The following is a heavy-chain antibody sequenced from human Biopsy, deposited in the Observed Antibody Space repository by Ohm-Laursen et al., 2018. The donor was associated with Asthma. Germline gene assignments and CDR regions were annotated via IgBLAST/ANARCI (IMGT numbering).Heavy chain of an antibody. J-gene: IGHJ4*02. CDR1: GGTFNSYA. V-gene: IGHV1-69*13. CDR2: INPVFGTT. Sequence: ASVKVSCKSLGGTFNSYAIGWVRQAPGQGLEWMGGINPVFGTTNYPQKFQGRVTITADDSTSAVYMELSSLRSEDTAVYYCAKVAGFCISRTCYSLDFWGQGTLVTVSS. D-gene: IGHD2-2*01. CDR3: AKVAGFCISRTCYSLDF.